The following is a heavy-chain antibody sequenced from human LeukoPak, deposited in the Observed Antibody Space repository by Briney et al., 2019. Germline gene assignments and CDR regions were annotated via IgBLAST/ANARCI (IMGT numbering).Heavy chain of an antibody. D-gene: IGHD3-22*01. Sequence: PSETLSLTCAVYGGSFSGYYWSWIRQPPGKGLEWIGYIYYSGSTNYNPSLKSRVTISVDTSKNQFSLRLSSVTAADTAVYYCARVLRDDYYDSSGYYHFDYWGQGTLVTVSS. V-gene: IGHV4-34*01. J-gene: IGHJ4*02. CDR1: GGSFSGYY. CDR2: IYYSGST. CDR3: ARVLRDDYYDSSGYYHFDY.